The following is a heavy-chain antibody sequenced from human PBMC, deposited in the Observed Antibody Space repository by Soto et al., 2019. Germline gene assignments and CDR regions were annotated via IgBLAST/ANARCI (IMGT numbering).Heavy chain of an antibody. J-gene: IGHJ4*02. V-gene: IGHV2-26*01. CDR3: ALSTYSSGPWGY. CDR1: GFSLSNARMG. D-gene: IGHD6-19*01. CDR2: IFSNDEK. Sequence: QVTLKESGPVLVKPTEPLTLTCTVSGFSLSNARMGVSWIRQPPGKALEWLAHIFSNDEKSYSTSLKSRLTISKDTSKSQVVLTMTNMDPVDTATYYCALSTYSSGPWGYWGQGTLVTVSS.